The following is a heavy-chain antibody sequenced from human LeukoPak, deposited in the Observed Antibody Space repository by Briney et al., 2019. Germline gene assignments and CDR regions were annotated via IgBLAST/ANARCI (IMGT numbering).Heavy chain of an antibody. J-gene: IGHJ4*02. CDR3: AKDFGEGYYFDY. D-gene: IGHD3-3*01. V-gene: IGHV3-30*02. Sequence: PGGSLRLSCAASGFTFSSYGMHWVRQAPGKGLEWVAFIRYNGSNKYYADSVKGRFTISRDNSKNTLYLQMNSLRAEDTAVYYCAKDFGEGYYFDYWGQGTLVTVSS. CDR1: GFTFSSYG. CDR2: IRYNGSNK.